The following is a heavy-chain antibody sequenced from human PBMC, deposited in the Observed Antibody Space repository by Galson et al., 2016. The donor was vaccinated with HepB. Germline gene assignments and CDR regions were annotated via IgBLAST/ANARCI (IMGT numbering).Heavy chain of an antibody. CDR2: IKQDGSEK. J-gene: IGHJ3*02. D-gene: IGHD2-2*01. CDR3: ARDSWDIVVVSPAMFTFDI. V-gene: IGHV3-7*01. CDR1: GFTFRSYW. Sequence: SLRLSCAVSGFTFRSYWMSWVCQAPGRGLEWVANIKQDGSEKYYPDSVKGRFTISRDNAKNSLSLQMNSLRVEDTAVYYCARDSWDIVVVSPAMFTFDIWGQGTMVTVSS.